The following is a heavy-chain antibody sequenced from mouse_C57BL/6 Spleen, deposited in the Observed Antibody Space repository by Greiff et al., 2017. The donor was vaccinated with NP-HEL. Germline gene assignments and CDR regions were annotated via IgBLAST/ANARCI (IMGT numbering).Heavy chain of an antibody. V-gene: IGHV1-80*01. CDR2: IYPGDGDT. CDR3: ARLDYYGSSQYYFDY. Sequence: QVQLQQSGAELVKPGASVKISCKASGYAFSSYWMNWVKQRPGKGLEWIGQIYPGDGDTNYNGKFKGKATLTADKSSSTAYMQLSSLTSEDSAVYFCARLDYYGSSQYYFDYWGQGTTLTVSS. CDR1: GYAFSSYW. D-gene: IGHD1-1*01. J-gene: IGHJ2*01.